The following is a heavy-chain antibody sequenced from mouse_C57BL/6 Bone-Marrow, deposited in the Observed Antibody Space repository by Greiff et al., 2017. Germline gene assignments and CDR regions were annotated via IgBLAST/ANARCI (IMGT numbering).Heavy chain of an antibody. Sequence: QVQLQQPGAELVMPGASVKLSCKASGYTFTSYWMHWVKQRPGQGLEWIGEIDPSDSYTNYNQKFKGKSTLTLDKSSSTAYMQLSSLTSEDSAVYYCARYPLYYDYDDYAMDYWGQGTSVTVSS. D-gene: IGHD2-4*01. CDR1: GYTFTSYW. CDR3: ARYPLYYDYDDYAMDY. CDR2: IDPSDSYT. J-gene: IGHJ4*01. V-gene: IGHV1-69*01.